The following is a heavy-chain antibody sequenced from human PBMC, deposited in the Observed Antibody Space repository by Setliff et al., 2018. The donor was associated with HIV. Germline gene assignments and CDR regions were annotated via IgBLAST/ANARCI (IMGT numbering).Heavy chain of an antibody. D-gene: IGHD6-13*01. J-gene: IGHJ3*02. V-gene: IGHV3-53*04. CDR3: ARVSKSSPDAFDI. CDR2: IYAAGST. Sequence: GGSLRLSCTVSGFTVSSNYMTWVRQAPGKGLEWVSVIYAAGSTYYADSVKGRFTISRHNSKNTLYLQLNSLRAEDTAVYYCARVSKSSPDAFDIWGQGTMVTVSS. CDR1: GFTVSSNY.